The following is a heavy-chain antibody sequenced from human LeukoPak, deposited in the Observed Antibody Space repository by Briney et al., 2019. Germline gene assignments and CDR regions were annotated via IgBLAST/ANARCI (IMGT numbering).Heavy chain of an antibody. CDR2: ISAYNGNT. J-gene: IGHJ6*03. V-gene: IGHV1-18*01. D-gene: IGHD2-2*01. CDR1: GYTFTSYG. Sequence: ASVKVSCKASGYTFTSYGISWVRQAPGQGLEWMGWISAYNGNTNYAQKLQGRVTMTTDTSTSTAYMELRSLRSDDTAVYYCARDFCSSTSCYLHYYYYYMDVWGKGTTVTVSS. CDR3: ARDFCSSTSCYLHYYYYYMDV.